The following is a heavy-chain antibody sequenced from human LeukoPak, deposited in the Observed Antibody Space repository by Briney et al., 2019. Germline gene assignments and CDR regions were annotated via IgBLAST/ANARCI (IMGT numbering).Heavy chain of an antibody. V-gene: IGHV3-13*01. D-gene: IGHD4-17*01. CDR3: ARVDYGDTYFDY. J-gene: IGHJ4*02. Sequence: GSLRLSCAASGLTFSSYDMHWVRQAAGKGLEWVSSIGATGDTYYIDSVKGRFTISRENAKKSLYLQVSSLRVEDTAVYYCARVDYGDTYFDYWGQGTLVTVSS. CDR1: GLTFSSYD. CDR2: IGATGDT.